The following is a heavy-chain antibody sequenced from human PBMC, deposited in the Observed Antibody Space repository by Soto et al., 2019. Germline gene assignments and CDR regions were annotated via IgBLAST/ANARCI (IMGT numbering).Heavy chain of an antibody. Sequence: VQLVESGGGLVQPGGSLRLSCAASGFSLSTHWMTWVRQAPGKGLEWVANIKQDGSEKNYVDSVKGRFAISRDNAKNSLYLQMNSLRVEDTAVYYCARIIEGGYYSTWGQGTLVTVSS. CDR3: ARIIEGGYYST. CDR2: IKQDGSEK. V-gene: IGHV3-7*01. D-gene: IGHD3-10*01. CDR1: GFSLSTHW. J-gene: IGHJ5*02.